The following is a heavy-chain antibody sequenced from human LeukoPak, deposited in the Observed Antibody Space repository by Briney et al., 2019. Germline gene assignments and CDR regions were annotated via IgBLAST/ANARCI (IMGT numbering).Heavy chain of an antibody. V-gene: IGHV3-74*01. CDR1: GFTFSSYW. Sequence: PGGSLRLSCAASGFTFSSYWMHWVRHAPGKGLVWVSRINTDGTGTSYADSVKGRFTISKDNAKNTLYLQMNSLRAEDTAVYYCARGDILTDYYMDVWGKGTTVTISS. CDR2: INTDGTGT. CDR3: ARGDILTDYYMDV. J-gene: IGHJ6*03. D-gene: IGHD3-9*01.